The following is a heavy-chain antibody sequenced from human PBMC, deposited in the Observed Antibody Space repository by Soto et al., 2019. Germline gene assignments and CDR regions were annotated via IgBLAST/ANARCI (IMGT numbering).Heavy chain of an antibody. J-gene: IGHJ4*02. CDR1: GGSISSYY. D-gene: IGHD3-10*01. CDR2: IYYSGST. CDR3: ARGYGSGSYV. Sequence: QVQLQESGPGLVKPSETLSLTCTVSGGSISSYYWSWIRQPPGKGLEWIGYIYYSGSTNYNPSLKGRVTISVDTSKNQFSLKLSSVTAADTAVYYCARGYGSGSYVWGQGTLVTVSS. V-gene: IGHV4-59*01.